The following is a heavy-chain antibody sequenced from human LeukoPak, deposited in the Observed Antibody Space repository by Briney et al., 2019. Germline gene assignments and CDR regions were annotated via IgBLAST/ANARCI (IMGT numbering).Heavy chain of an antibody. CDR2: IKDDGSAT. Sequence: GGSLRLSCAASGFSFSTYEMNWVRQAPGKGLEWVANIKDDGSATYYVDSLKGRFTISRDNAKNSLYLQMNSLRVEDTALYYCARFGYDSGLDYWGQGTLVTVSS. CDR1: GFSFSTYE. V-gene: IGHV3-7*04. CDR3: ARFGYDSGLDY. J-gene: IGHJ4*02. D-gene: IGHD6-19*01.